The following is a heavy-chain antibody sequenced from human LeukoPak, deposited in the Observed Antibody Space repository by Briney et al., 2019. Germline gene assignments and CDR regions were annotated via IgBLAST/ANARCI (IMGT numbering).Heavy chain of an antibody. Sequence: ASVKVSCKASGYTFTGYYMHWVRQAPGQGLEWMGRINPNSGGTNYAQKFQGRVIMTRDTSISTAYMELSRLRSDDTAVYYCARVDIGIVVVTSFDYWGQGTLVTVSS. D-gene: IGHD3-22*01. V-gene: IGHV1-2*06. CDR1: GYTFTGYY. CDR3: ARVDIGIVVVTSFDY. J-gene: IGHJ4*02. CDR2: INPNSGGT.